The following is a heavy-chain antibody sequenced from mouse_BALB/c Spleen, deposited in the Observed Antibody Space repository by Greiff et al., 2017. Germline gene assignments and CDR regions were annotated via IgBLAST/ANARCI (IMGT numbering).Heavy chain of an antibody. CDR1: GYTFTSYV. V-gene: IGHV1-14*01. J-gene: IGHJ1*01. Sequence: VQLQQSGPELVKPGASVKMSCKASGYTFTSYVMHWVKQKPGQGLEWIGYINPYNDGTKYNEKFKGKATLTSDKSSSTAYMELSSLTSEDSAVYYCAREGPRTVTWWYFDVWGAGTTVTVSS. CDR3: AREGPRTVTWWYFDV. CDR2: INPYNDGT. D-gene: IGHD1-2*01.